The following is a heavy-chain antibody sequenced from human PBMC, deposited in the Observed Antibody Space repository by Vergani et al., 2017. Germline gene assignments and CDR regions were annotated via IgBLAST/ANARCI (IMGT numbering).Heavy chain of an antibody. J-gene: IGHJ6*02. CDR1: GGSFTSYH. V-gene: IGHV4-34*01. CDR2: IEHTGRP. Sequence: QVQLQQWGGGLLKPSETLSLTCVVNGGSFTSYHWTWIRQSPGEGLEWVGDIEHTGRPDYNPSLKSRLTMSVDKSRHQFSLTLNSATVTDTAIYFCARVNTETNGHLYYYYCMDVWGQGTAVTVS. D-gene: IGHD4-11*01. CDR3: ARVNTETNGHLYYYYCMDV.